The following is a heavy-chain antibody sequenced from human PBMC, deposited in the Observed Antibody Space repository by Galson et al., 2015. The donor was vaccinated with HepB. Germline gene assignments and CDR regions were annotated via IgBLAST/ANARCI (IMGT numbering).Heavy chain of an antibody. CDR2: IWNDGSKK. CDR1: GFTFSRYG. Sequence: SLRLSCAASGFTFSRYGLYWVRPAPGKGLEWVAVIWNDGSKKYSADSVKGRFTISRDNSKNTLYLQMNSLRAEDTAMYYCAKEGGWSGFYFDYWSQGTLVTVSS. J-gene: IGHJ4*02. CDR3: AKEGGWSGFYFDY. D-gene: IGHD6-19*01. V-gene: IGHV3-33*06.